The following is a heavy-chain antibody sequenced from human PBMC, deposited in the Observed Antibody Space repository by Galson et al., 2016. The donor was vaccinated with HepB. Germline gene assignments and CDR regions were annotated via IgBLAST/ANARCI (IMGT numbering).Heavy chain of an antibody. CDR2: ISWDSRNI. Sequence: SLRLSCAASEFKFDDYAMHWVRQVPGKGLQWVSGISWDSRNIGYADSVKGRFTISRDNATNSLYLQMNSLRAEETAVYYCASIAAAGYYYGMDVWGQGTTVTVSS. J-gene: IGHJ6*02. V-gene: IGHV3-9*01. D-gene: IGHD6-13*01. CDR3: ASIAAAGYYYGMDV. CDR1: EFKFDDYA.